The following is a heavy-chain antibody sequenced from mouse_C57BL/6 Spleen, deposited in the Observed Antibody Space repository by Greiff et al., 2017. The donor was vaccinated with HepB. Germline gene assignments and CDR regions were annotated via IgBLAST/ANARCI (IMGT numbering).Heavy chain of an antibody. CDR1: GYTFTSYW. V-gene: IGHV1-52*01. Sequence: VQLQQPGAELVRPGSSVKLSCKASGYTFTSYWMHWVKQRPIQGLEWIGNIDPSDSETHYNQKFKDKATLTVDKSSSTAYMQLSSLTSEDSAVYYCARSLTGRAWFAYWGQGTLVTVSA. CDR3: ARSLTGRAWFAY. J-gene: IGHJ3*01. CDR2: IDPSDSET. D-gene: IGHD4-1*01.